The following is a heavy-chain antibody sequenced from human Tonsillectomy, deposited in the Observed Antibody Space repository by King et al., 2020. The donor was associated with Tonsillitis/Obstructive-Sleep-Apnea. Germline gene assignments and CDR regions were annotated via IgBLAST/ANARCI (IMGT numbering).Heavy chain of an antibody. D-gene: IGHD3/OR15-3a*01. J-gene: IGHJ6*03. V-gene: IGHV5-51*01. Sequence: QLVQSGAEVKKPGESLKMSCKGFGYSFTNYWIGWVRQMPGKGLEWMGIISPGDSDTRYSPSFQGQVTISADKSISTAYLQWASLKASDTAMYYCARQGVSWTGNYYMDVWGKGTTVTVSS. CDR3: ARQGVSWTGNYYMDV. CDR2: ISPGDSDT. CDR1: GYSFTNYW.